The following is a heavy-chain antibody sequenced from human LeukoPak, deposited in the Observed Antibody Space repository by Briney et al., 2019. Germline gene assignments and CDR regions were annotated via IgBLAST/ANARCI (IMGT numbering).Heavy chain of an antibody. CDR1: GFTFSSYS. Sequence: GGSLRLSCAASGFTFSSYSMSWVRQAPGKGLEWVSFIYSGGNTHYSDSVKGRFTISRDNSKNTLYLQMNSLRAEDTAVYYCARRAGDYSHPYDYWGQGTLVTVSS. D-gene: IGHD3-22*01. CDR2: IYSGGNT. J-gene: IGHJ4*02. CDR3: ARRAGDYSHPYDY. V-gene: IGHV3-53*01.